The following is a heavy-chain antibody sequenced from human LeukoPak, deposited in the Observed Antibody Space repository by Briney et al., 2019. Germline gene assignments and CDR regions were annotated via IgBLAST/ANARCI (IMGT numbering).Heavy chain of an antibody. Sequence: PGGSLRLSCAVSGFTFSRYAMHWVRQAPGKGLEWVAVISYDGSKKADSVKGRFTISRDNSKNTLHLQMTSLRAEDTAVYYRARDSSDYWGQGTLVTVSS. J-gene: IGHJ4*02. CDR3: ARDSSDY. V-gene: IGHV3-30-3*01. CDR1: GFTFSRYA. CDR2: ISYDGSKK.